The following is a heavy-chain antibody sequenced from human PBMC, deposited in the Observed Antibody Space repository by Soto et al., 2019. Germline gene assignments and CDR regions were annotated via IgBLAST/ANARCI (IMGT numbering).Heavy chain of an antibody. CDR1: GGTFSSYA. D-gene: IGHD2-15*01. V-gene: IGHV1-69*01. CDR2: IIPIFGTA. CDR3: APTRGYCSGGSCYPNWFDP. J-gene: IGHJ5*02. Sequence: QVQLVQSGAEVKKPGSSVKVSCKASGGTFSSYAISWVRQAPGQGLEWMGGIIPIFGTANYAQKFQGRVTITADESTSTAYMELSSLRSEDTAVYYCAPTRGYCSGGSCYPNWFDPWGQGTLVTVSS.